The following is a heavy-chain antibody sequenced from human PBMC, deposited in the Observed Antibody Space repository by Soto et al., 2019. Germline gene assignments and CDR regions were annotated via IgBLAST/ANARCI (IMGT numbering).Heavy chain of an antibody. V-gene: IGHV3-11*01. CDR3: ARGSPGNSYYFDY. Sequence: GGSLRLSCAASRFPFSDYYMSWIRKAPGKGLQWVSYISSRASIIYYADSVEGRFTISRDNAKNSLYLQMSSLRAEDTAVYYCARGSPGNSYYFDYWGQGDLVTVSS. CDR2: ISSRASII. D-gene: IGHD3-10*01. CDR1: RFPFSDYY. J-gene: IGHJ4*02.